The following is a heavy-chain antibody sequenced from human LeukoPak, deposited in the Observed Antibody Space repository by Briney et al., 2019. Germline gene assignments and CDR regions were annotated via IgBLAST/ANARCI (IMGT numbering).Heavy chain of an antibody. D-gene: IGHD3-10*01. V-gene: IGHV3-23*01. CDR1: GFTCSSYA. CDR2: ISGSGGST. CDR3: AKDLSLLWFGELLLGNY. J-gene: IGHJ4*02. Sequence: GGSLRLSCAASGFTCSSYAMSWVRQAPGKGLEWVSAISGSGGSTYYADSVKGRFTISRDNSKNTLYLQMNSLRAEDTAVYYCAKDLSLLWFGELLLGNYWGQGTLVTVSS.